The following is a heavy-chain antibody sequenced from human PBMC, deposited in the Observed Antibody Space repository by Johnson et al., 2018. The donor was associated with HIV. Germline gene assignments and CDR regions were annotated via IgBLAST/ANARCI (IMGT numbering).Heavy chain of an antibody. CDR3: ANGRAWELLSELEREYTEFEE. J-gene: IGHJ3*01. CDR1: GFTFSNFG. Sequence: QMLLVESGGGVVQPGRSLRLSCAASGFTFSNFGMHWVRQAPGKGLEWVAVIWYDGSIKYYADSVKGRFTISRDNSKNTLYLQMNSLRAEDTAVYYCANGRAWELLSELEREYTEFEEWGQGTMVSVSS. CDR2: IWYDGSIK. V-gene: IGHV3-33*08. D-gene: IGHD1-26*01.